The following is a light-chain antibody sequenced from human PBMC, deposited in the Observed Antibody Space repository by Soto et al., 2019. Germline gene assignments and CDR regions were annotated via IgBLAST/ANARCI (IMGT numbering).Light chain of an antibody. Sequence: DIQMTQSPSTLSASVGDRVTITCRASQNINDWLAWYQQKPGKAPRLLIYKASTLESGVPSRFSGSGFGTEFTLTISSLQPDDFATYYCQHYNTSSFTFGPGAKVDIK. CDR3: QHYNTSSFT. CDR2: KAS. J-gene: IGKJ3*01. CDR1: QNINDW. V-gene: IGKV1-5*03.